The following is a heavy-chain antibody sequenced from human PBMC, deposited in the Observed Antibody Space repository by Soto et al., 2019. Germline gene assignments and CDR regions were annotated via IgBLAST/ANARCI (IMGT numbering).Heavy chain of an antibody. CDR2: ISWNSGSI. D-gene: IGHD6-19*01. V-gene: IGHV3-9*01. J-gene: IGHJ3*02. CDR1: GFTFDDYA. CDR3: AKDISVGAVAGTHAFDI. Sequence: PGGSLRLSCAASGFTFDDYAMHWVRQAPGKGLEWVSGISWNSGSIGYADSVKGRFTISRDNAKNSLYLQMNSLRAEDTALYYCAKDISVGAVAGTHAFDIWGQGTMVTVSS.